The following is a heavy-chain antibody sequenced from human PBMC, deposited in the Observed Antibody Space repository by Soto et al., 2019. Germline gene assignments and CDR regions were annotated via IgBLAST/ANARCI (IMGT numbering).Heavy chain of an antibody. V-gene: IGHV3-23*01. J-gene: IGHJ4*02. CDR2: ISVSGGST. CDR1: GFTFNSYA. D-gene: IGHD6-13*01. Sequence: EVKLLESGGGLVQPGGSLRLSCAASGFTFNSYAMNWVRQAPGKGLEWVSAISVSGGSTYYADSVKGRFTISRDNSKNTLYLQMNSLRAEDTAVYYCAKGRQLVDYWGQGTLVTVSS. CDR3: AKGRQLVDY.